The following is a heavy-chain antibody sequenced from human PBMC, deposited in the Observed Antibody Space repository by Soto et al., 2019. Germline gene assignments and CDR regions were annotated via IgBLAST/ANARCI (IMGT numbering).Heavy chain of an antibody. CDR1: GFTFSSYW. V-gene: IGHV3-7*05. CDR2: IKQDGSEK. J-gene: IGHJ4*02. D-gene: IGHD2-15*01. CDR3: ARDLISATGFDY. Sequence: EVHLVESGGGLGQPGGSLRLSCAASGFTFSSYWMSWVRQAPGKGLEWVANIKQDGSEKYYVDSVKGRFTISRDNPKNSLYLQLNSLRAEDTAVYSCARDLISATGFDYWGQGTLVTVSS.